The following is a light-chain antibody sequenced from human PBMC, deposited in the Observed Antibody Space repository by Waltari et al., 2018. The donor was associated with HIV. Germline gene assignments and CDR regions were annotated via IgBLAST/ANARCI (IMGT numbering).Light chain of an antibody. Sequence: QSALTQPASVSGSPGQSLPISCTRTSRDIGTYNYVSWYQQHPGKAPKLTIYDVSNRPSGVSNRFSGSKSGNTASLTISGLQAEDEADYYCSSYTSSSTPVVFGGGTKLTAL. CDR1: SRDIGTYNY. CDR2: DVS. V-gene: IGLV2-14*01. CDR3: SSYTSSSTPVV. J-gene: IGLJ2*01.